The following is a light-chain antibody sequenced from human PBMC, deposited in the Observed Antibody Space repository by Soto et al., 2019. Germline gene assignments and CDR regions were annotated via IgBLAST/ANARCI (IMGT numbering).Light chain of an antibody. CDR2: EVS. CDR3: SSYTSSSPVV. J-gene: IGLJ2*01. Sequence: QSALTQPASVSGSPGQSITIPCTGTSSDVGGYNYVSWYQQHPGKAPKLMSYEVSNRPSGVSNRFSGSKSGNTASLTISGLQAEDEADYYCSSYTSSSPVVFGGGTKVTVL. V-gene: IGLV2-14*01. CDR1: SSDVGGYNY.